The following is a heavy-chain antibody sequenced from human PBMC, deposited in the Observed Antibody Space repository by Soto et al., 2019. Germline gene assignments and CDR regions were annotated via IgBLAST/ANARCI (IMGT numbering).Heavy chain of an antibody. V-gene: IGHV3-23*01. J-gene: IGHJ4*02. CDR3: AKKSYYDSSGYYPDY. Sequence: GGSLRLSCAASGFTFSSYAMSWVRQAPGKGLEWVSGISGSGDTTYYADSVKGRFTISRDNSKNTLYLQMNSLRAEDTAVYYCAKKSYYDSSGYYPDYWGQGTLVTVSS. D-gene: IGHD3-22*01. CDR1: GFTFSSYA. CDR2: ISGSGDTT.